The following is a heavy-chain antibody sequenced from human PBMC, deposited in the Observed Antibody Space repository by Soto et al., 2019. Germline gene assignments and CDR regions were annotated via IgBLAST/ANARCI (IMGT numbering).Heavy chain of an antibody. CDR3: ARGSIFGVVLNGFEN. Sequence: QVQLQESGPGLVKPSQTLSLTCAVSGGSISGNGYYWNWIRQHPGKGLEWIGYISYSGRTFYSPSLKSRGTTSLDTSKNQVSLKLSPVTAAEPAIYYCARGSIFGVVLNGFENWGQGTMVAVSS. CDR1: GGSISGNGYY. CDR2: ISYSGRT. V-gene: IGHV4-31*11. D-gene: IGHD3-3*01. J-gene: IGHJ3*02.